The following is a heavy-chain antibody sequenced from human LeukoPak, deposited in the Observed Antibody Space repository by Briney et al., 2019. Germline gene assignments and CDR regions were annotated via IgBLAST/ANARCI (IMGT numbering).Heavy chain of an antibody. D-gene: IGHD6-13*01. J-gene: IGHJ4*02. V-gene: IGHV4-39*07. CDR1: GGSISSSSYY. CDR3: AREFGSSSWYNYFDY. CDR2: IYYSGST. Sequence: SSETLSLTCTVSGGSISSSSYYWGWIRQPPGKGLEWIGSIYYSGSTNYNPSLKSRVTISVDTSKNQFSLKLSSVTAADTAVYYCAREFGSSSWYNYFDYWGQGTLVTVSS.